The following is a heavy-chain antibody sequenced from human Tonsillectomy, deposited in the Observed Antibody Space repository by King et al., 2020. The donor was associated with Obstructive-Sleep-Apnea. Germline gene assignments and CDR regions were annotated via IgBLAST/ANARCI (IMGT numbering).Heavy chain of an antibody. CDR3: ARRYSSSWFFDY. Sequence: QLQESGPGLVKPSETLSLTCTVSGGSISSYYWSWIRQPPGKGLEWIGYIYYSGSTNYHPSLKSRVTISVDTSKNQFSLKLSSVTAADTAVYYCARRYSSSWFFDYWGQGTLVTVSS. D-gene: IGHD6-13*01. CDR2: IYYSGST. J-gene: IGHJ4*02. CDR1: GGSISSYY. V-gene: IGHV4-59*08.